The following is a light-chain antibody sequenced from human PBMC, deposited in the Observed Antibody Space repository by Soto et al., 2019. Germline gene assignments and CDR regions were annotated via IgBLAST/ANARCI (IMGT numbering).Light chain of an antibody. Sequence: DIQMTQSLSSLSASVGDSVTITCRASQSISNSLSWYQQEPGKAPKFLIYVASTLQRGVPSRFSVSGSGTDFTLTISSLQPEDFANYYCQQTFSPPYTFGQGTKLEIK. V-gene: IGKV1-39*01. J-gene: IGKJ2*01. CDR2: VAS. CDR3: QQTFSPPYT. CDR1: QSISNS.